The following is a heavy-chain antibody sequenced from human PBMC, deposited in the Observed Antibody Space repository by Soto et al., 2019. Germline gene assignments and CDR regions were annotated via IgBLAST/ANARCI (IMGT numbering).Heavy chain of an antibody. CDR3: AKPSGRGGSYDFDY. V-gene: IGHV3-30*18. CDR1: GFTFSSYG. D-gene: IGHD1-26*01. CDR2: ISYDGSNK. J-gene: IGHJ4*02. Sequence: GGSLRLSCAASGFTFSSYGMHWVRQAPGKGLEWVAVISYDGSNKYYADSVKGRFTISRDNSKKTLYLQMNSLRAEDTAVYYCAKPSGRGGSYDFDYWGQGTLVTVSS.